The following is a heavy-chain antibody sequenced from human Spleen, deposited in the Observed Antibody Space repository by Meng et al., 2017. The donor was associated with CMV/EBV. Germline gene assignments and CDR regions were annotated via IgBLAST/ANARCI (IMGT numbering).Heavy chain of an antibody. J-gene: IGHJ4*02. V-gene: IGHV3-23*03. CDR3: AKDDDYTSSFDY. D-gene: IGHD6-13*01. CDR2: IYSGGGST. Sequence: GESLKISCAASGFTFSSYWMSWVRQPPGQGLEWVSIIYSGGGSTYYADSVKGRFTVSRDDSKSTLFLQMHSLRAEDTAVYYCAKDDDYTSSFDYWGQGTLVTVSS. CDR1: GFTFSSYW.